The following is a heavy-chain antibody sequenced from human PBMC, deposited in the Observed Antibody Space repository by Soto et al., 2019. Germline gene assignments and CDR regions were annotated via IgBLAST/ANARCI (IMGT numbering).Heavy chain of an antibody. Sequence: QVQLQESGPGLVQPSQTLSLTCTVSGGSISSGGYYWSWIRQHPGKGLEWIGYIYSSGVTYHAPSLKSRVSMSVDMSKNQFSLRLSSVTDADTAVYYCATKPNGLYYFDYWGQGALVTVSS. CDR3: ATKPNGLYYFDY. J-gene: IGHJ4*02. D-gene: IGHD2-8*01. CDR1: GGSISSGGYY. CDR2: IYSSGVT. V-gene: IGHV4-31*03.